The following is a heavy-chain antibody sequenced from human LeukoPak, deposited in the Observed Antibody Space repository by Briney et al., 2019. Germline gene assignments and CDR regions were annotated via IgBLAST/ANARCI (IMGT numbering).Heavy chain of an antibody. Sequence: GRSLRLSCAASGFTFSNYGLHWVRQAPGKGLEWVGVIWYDGSKKYYADSVKGRFTISRDDSKNTLYLQMNSLRAEDTAVYYCARGRAGNYYNHNDYWGQGTLVTVSS. D-gene: IGHD3-10*01. CDR3: ARGRAGNYYNHNDY. CDR1: GFTFSNYG. J-gene: IGHJ4*01. CDR2: IWYDGSKK. V-gene: IGHV3-33*01.